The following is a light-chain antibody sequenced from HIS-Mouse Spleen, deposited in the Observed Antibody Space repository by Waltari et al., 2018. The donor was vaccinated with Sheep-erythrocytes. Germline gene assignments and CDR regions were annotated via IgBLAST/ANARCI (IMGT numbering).Light chain of an antibody. Sequence: SYELTQPPSVSVSPGQTASITCSGDKLGDKYACWYQQKPGQSPVLVIYQDSKRPSGILERFSGSNSGNTAALTIGGTQAMDEADYYCQAWDSSTAVVFGGGTKLTVL. J-gene: IGLJ2*01. CDR3: QAWDSSTAVV. CDR1: KLGDKY. CDR2: QDS. V-gene: IGLV3-1*01.